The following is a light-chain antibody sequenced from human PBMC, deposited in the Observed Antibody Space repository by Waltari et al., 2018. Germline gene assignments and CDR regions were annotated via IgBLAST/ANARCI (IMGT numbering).Light chain of an antibody. CDR2: AAS. V-gene: IGKV1-39*01. Sequence: DIQMTQSPSSLSASVGDRVTIPCRASENINVYLNWYQQKPGRAPKLLMYAASTLQTGVPSRFSGGGSGTDFTLTISSLQPGDFATYYCQQSYSAPFTFGPGTKVEIK. J-gene: IGKJ3*01. CDR1: ENINVY. CDR3: QQSYSAPFT.